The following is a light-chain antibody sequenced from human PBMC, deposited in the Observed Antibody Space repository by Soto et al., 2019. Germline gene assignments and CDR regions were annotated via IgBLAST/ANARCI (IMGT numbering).Light chain of an antibody. CDR3: QQYDDWLRLT. J-gene: IGKJ4*01. CDR2: GAS. V-gene: IGKV3-20*01. Sequence: EIVLTQSPGTLSLSPGERATLSCRASQSVFNNHIGWYQQKPGQAPRRLIFGASFRATGIPDRFSGSGSGTEFNLTISSLQSEDFAVYFCQQYDDWLRLTFGGGTKVDIK. CDR1: QSVFNNH.